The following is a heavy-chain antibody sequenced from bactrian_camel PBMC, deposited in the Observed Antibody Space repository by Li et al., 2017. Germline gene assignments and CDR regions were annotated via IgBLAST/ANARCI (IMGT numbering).Heavy chain of an antibody. CDR2: IASDGSNT. D-gene: IGHD1*01. J-gene: IGHJ4*01. CDR1: GITFSRAY. CDR3: AAVELWPGITWNSPDDYTY. Sequence: HVQLVESGGGLVQPGGSLRLSCAASGITFSRAYMSWVRQAPGKGLEWVSSIASDGSNTYYADSVKGRFTISQDDANGVSLQMNNLTAEDTGMYYCAAVELWPGITWNSPDDYTYWGSGTQVTVS. V-gene: IGHV3-2*01.